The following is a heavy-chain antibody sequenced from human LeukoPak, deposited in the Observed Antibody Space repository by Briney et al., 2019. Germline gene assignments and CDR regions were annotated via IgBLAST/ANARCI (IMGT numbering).Heavy chain of an antibody. J-gene: IGHJ4*02. CDR3: TTYGSGRKFDY. CDR1: GYTFSSYA. Sequence: GGSLRVSCAASGYTFSSYAMSWVRQAPGKGLEWVSAISGSVGSTYYAGSVKGRFTISRDNSKNALYLQMNSLKSEDTAVYYWTTYGSGRKFDYWGQGILVTVSS. V-gene: IGHV3-23*01. D-gene: IGHD3-10*01. CDR2: ISGSVGST.